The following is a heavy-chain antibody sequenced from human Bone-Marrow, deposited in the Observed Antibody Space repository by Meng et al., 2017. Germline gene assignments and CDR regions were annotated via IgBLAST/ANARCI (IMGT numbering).Heavy chain of an antibody. V-gene: IGHV1-18*01. D-gene: IGHD3-22*01. CDR3: ARDPHYYDSSGYFPFDY. Sequence: GQRVQSGAEGKKPGPSVKVSCKASGYTFTSYGISWARQAPGQGLAWMGWISAYNGNTNYAQKLQGRVTMTTDTSTSTAYMELRSLRSDDTAVYYCARDPHYYDSSGYFPFDYWGQGTLVTVSS. CDR1: GYTFTSYG. J-gene: IGHJ4*02. CDR2: ISAYNGNT.